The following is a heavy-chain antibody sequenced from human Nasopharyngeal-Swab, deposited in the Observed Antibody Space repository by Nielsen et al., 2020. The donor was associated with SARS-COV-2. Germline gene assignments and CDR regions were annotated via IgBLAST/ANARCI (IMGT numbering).Heavy chain of an antibody. Sequence: WIRQPPGQGLEWVAVISYDGSNKYYADSVKGRFTISRDNSKNTLYLQMNSLRAEDTAVYYCAKDTPPPNTYYDFWSGYYGLDYWGQGTLVTVSS. CDR2: ISYDGSNK. CDR3: AKDTPPPNTYYDFWSGYYGLDY. V-gene: IGHV3-30*18. D-gene: IGHD3-3*01. J-gene: IGHJ4*02.